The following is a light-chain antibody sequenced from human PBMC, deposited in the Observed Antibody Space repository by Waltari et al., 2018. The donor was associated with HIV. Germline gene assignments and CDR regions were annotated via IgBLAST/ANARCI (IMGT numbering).Light chain of an antibody. CDR2: EVN. Sequence: QSALTQPASVSGSPGPSLTISCTGPHSDVGTSTFVPWYQQHPGKAPKLMIYEVNKRPSGISDRFSGSKSDNTASLTISGLQAEDEADYYCCSYASSTTYVFGTGTKITVL. CDR1: HSDVGTSTF. CDR3: CSYASSTTYV. J-gene: IGLJ1*01. V-gene: IGLV2-23*02.